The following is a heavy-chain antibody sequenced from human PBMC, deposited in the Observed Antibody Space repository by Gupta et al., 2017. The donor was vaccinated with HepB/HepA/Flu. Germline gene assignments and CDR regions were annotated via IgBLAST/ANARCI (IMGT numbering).Heavy chain of an antibody. J-gene: IGHJ4*02. CDR1: EFTFSSYA. CDR3: AKARRTGGSHIDY. D-gene: IGHD2-8*02. Sequence: DVQLLESGGGLVQPGGSLRLSCAASEFTFSSYAMSWVRQAPGKGLEWVSTISASGGTTSYADAVKGRFTISRDNSNNTLFLQMNSLSAEDTAVYFCAKARRTGGSHIDYWCQGTLVTVSS. CDR2: ISASGGTT. V-gene: IGHV3-23*01.